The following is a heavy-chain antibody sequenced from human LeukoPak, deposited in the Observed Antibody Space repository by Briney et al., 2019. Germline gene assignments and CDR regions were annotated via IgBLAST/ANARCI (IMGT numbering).Heavy chain of an antibody. J-gene: IGHJ6*02. CDR1: GFTLSDYD. D-gene: IGHD3/OR15-3a*01. CDR2: LGSAGDK. Sequence: GGSLRLSCAASGFTLSDYDIHWVRQPIGKGLDWVSGLGSAGDKYHAGSERGRFTISREDAENSVYLQMNGLRPEDTAIYYCARAKRETSTRPWTSGMDVWGQGTRVTVSS. CDR3: ARAKRETSTRPWTSGMDV. V-gene: IGHV3-13*01.